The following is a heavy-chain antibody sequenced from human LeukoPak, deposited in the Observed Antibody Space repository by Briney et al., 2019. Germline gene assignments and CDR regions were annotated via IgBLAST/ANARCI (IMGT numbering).Heavy chain of an antibody. CDR1: GFTFSSYA. Sequence: GGSLRLSCAASGFTFSSYAMSWVRQAPGKGLEWVSAISGSGDSTYYGDSVKGRFTISRDNSKNTLYLQMNSLRAGDTAVYYCAKSVGTYCFDHWGQGALVTVSS. D-gene: IGHD7-27*01. CDR2: ISGSGDST. J-gene: IGHJ4*02. CDR3: AKSVGTYCFDH. V-gene: IGHV3-23*01.